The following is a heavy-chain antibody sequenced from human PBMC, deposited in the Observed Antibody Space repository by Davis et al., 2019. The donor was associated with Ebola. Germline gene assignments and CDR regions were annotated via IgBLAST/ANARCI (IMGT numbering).Heavy chain of an antibody. CDR2: IYYNGDS. CDR1: GGSVSSGSYY. CDR3: SRRKLGLDV. Sequence: SETLSLTCTVSGGSVSSGSYYWSWIRQTPEKGLEWIAYIYYNGDSDFNASLNSRVTTSVDTSKNQLSLRLTSVTAADTALYYCSRRKLGLDVWGQGTTVTVSS. D-gene: IGHD1-1*01. V-gene: IGHV4-61*01. J-gene: IGHJ6*02.